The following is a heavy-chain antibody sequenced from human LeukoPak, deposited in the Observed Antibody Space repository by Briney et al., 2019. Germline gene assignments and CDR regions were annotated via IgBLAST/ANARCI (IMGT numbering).Heavy chain of an antibody. CDR3: ARRAVGNSYYYSMDV. J-gene: IGHJ6*03. Sequence: ASVKVSCKASGYTFISYDINWVRQVTGQGLEWMGWMNPNSGNTGYAQKFQGRVTITRNTSISSAFMELSSLRSEDTAVYYCARRAVGNSYYYSMDVWGRGTTVTVSS. CDR2: MNPNSGNT. CDR1: GYTFISYD. V-gene: IGHV1-8*03. D-gene: IGHD6-19*01.